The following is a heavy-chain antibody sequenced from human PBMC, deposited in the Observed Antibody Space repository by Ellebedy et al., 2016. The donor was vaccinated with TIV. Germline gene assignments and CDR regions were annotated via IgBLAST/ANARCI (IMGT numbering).Heavy chain of an antibody. V-gene: IGHV3-23*01. CDR1: GFNFGGHA. D-gene: IGHD1-26*01. CDR2: IGSSAYSS. Sequence: PGGSLRLTCAASGFNFGGHAMKCVRQATGKGLEWVASIGSSAYSSHYADSVKGRFTISRDNSRNTLYLQMNSLRGENTAVYFCAKDVGYTTGWGGALDIWGQGAMVIVSS. CDR3: AKDVGYTTGWGGALDI. J-gene: IGHJ3*02.